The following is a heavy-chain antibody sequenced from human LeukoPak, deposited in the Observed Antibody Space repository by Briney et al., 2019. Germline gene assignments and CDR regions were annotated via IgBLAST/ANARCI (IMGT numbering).Heavy chain of an antibody. V-gene: IGHV4-39*01. CDR2: IYYSGST. Sequence: PSETLSLTCTVSGGSINSSSYYWAWIRQPPGKGLEWIGSIYYSGSTYYNPSLKSRVTISVDTSKNQFSLKLISVTAADTAVYYCARPGRSLAGFSYWGQGTLVTVSS. CDR1: GGSINSSSYY. CDR3: ARPGRSLAGFSY. J-gene: IGHJ4*02.